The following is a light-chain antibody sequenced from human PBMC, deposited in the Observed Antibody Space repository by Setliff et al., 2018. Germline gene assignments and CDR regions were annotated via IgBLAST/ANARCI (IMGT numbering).Light chain of an antibody. CDR2: DVN. J-gene: IGLJ3*02. V-gene: IGLV2-23*02. CDR3: CSYAGNRLWV. Sequence: QSALTQPASVSGSPGQSITISCTGSSSDVGGCSYVSWYQQHPDKAPKLIIYDVNKRPSGVSNRFSGSKSGNTASLTISGLQVEDEADYFCCSYAGNRLWVFGGGTK. CDR1: SSDVGGCSY.